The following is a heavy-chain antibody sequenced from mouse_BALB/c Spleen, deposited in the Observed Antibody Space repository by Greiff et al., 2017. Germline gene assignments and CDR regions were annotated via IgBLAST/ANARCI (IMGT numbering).Heavy chain of an antibody. CDR2: ISSGGSYT. CDR3: ARNYTGYYAMDY. D-gene: IGHD2-12*01. V-gene: IGHV5-9-4*01. J-gene: IGHJ4*01. Sequence: EVQRVESGGGLVKPGGSLKLSCAASGFTFSSYAMSRVRQSPEKRLEWVAEISSGGSYTYYPDTVTGRFTISRDNAKNTLYLGMSSLRSEDTAMYSCARNYTGYYAMDYWGKGTSVTVSS. CDR1: GFTFSSYA.